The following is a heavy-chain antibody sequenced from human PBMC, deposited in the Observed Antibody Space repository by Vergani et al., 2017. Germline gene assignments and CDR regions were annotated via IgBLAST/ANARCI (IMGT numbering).Heavy chain of an antibody. Sequence: QVQLQESGPGLVKPSETLSLTCTVSGGSISSYYWSWIRQPAGKGLEWIGRIYTSGSTNYNPSLKSRVTMSVDTSKNQFSLKLSSVTAADTAVYYCARYSSSSNYYYYMDVWGKGTTVTVSS. J-gene: IGHJ6*03. CDR1: GGSISSYY. V-gene: IGHV4-4*07. CDR3: ARYSSSSNYYYYMDV. CDR2: IYTSGST. D-gene: IGHD6-6*01.